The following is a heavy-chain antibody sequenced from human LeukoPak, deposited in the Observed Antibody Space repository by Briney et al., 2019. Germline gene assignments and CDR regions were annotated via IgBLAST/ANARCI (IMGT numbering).Heavy chain of an antibody. D-gene: IGHD7-27*01. V-gene: IGHV3-30*04. Sequence: GGSLRLSCAASGFTFSSYAMHWVRQAPGKGLEWVAVISYDGSNKYYADSVKGRFTISRDNSKNTLYLQMNSLRAEDTAVYYCARGPLGPEFVYWGQGTLVTVSS. CDR2: ISYDGSNK. CDR3: ARGPLGPEFVY. J-gene: IGHJ4*02. CDR1: GFTFSSYA.